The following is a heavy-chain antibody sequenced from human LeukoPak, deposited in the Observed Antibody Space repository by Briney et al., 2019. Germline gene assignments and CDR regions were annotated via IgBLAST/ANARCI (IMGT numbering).Heavy chain of an antibody. CDR2: IIPIFGTA. V-gene: IGHV1-69*05. CDR1: GGTFSSYA. CDR3: ARGENYYDSSGYYFDY. D-gene: IGHD3-22*01. J-gene: IGHJ4*02. Sequence: SVKVSCKASGGTFSSYAISWVRQAPGQGREWMGRIIPIFGTANYAQKFQGRVTITTDESTSTAYMELSSLRSEDTAVYYCARGENYYDSSGYYFDYWGQGTLVTVSS.